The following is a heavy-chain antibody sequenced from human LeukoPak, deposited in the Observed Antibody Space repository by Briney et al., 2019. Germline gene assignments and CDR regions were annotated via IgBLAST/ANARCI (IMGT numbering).Heavy chain of an antibody. J-gene: IGHJ6*03. D-gene: IGHD3-3*01. CDR1: GFTFSSYE. V-gene: IGHV3-30*18. Sequence: GGSLRLSCAASGFTFSSYEMNWVRQAPGKGLEWVAVISYDGSNKYYADSVKGRFTISRDNSKNTLYLQMNSLRAEDTAVYYCAKGPSGYYYYYMDVWGKGTTVTVSS. CDR2: ISYDGSNK. CDR3: AKGPSGYYYYYMDV.